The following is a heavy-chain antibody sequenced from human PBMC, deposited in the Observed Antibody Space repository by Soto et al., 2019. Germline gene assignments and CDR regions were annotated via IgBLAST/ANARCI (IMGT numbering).Heavy chain of an antibody. D-gene: IGHD3-9*01. V-gene: IGHV3-73*02. J-gene: IGHJ6*02. CDR2: VRSKGNNHAT. CDR3: TTGGTTIFFCNGLDV. Sequence: EVQLVESGGGLVQPGGSLKLSCAASGFTFSDSAIHWVRQAPGKGLEWVGRVRSKGNNHATVYSALLGGRFTISRDDAKNTALLKMHSLTTEDTAVYYCTTGGTTIFFCNGLDVWGPGTTVTVSS. CDR1: GFTFSDSA.